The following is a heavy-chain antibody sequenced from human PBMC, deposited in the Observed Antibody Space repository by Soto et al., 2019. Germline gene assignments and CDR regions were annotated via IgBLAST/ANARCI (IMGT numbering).Heavy chain of an antibody. CDR2: VYNSGST. CDR3: ARYRREAVAGYTLDN. J-gene: IGHJ4*02. D-gene: IGHD6-13*01. V-gene: IGHV4-59*01. CDR1: GGSISSNY. Sequence: KTSETLSLTCTVSGGSISSNYWTWIRQPPGEGLEWIGYVYNSGSTNYNPSLKSRVTISEDTSKSQFSLKVNSMTAADTAVYYCARYRREAVAGYTLDNWGQGILVTVSS.